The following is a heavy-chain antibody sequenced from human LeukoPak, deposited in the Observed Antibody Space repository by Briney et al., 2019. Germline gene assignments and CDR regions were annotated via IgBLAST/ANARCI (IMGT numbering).Heavy chain of an antibody. CDR1: GYTFTGYY. J-gene: IGHJ5*02. D-gene: IGHD3-22*01. Sequence: ASVKVSCKASGYTFTGYYMHWVRQAPGQGLEWMGWINPNSGGTNYAQKFQGRVTMTRDTSISTAYMELSRLRSDDTAVYYCAREYYYDSSGYLNWFGPWGQGTLVTVSS. CDR3: AREYYYDSSGYLNWFGP. CDR2: INPNSGGT. V-gene: IGHV1-2*02.